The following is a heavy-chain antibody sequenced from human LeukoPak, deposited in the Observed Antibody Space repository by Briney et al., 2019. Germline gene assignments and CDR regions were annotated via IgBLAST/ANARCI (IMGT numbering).Heavy chain of an antibody. CDR2: ISYDGSNK. CDR1: GFTFSSYA. J-gene: IGHJ4*02. D-gene: IGHD3-9*01. V-gene: IGHV3-30*04. Sequence: GGSLRLSCAASGFTFSSYAMHWVRQAPGKGLEWVAVISYDGSNKYYADSVKGRFTISRDNSKDTLYLQMNSLRAEDTAVYYCARDLFRYFDWLQPVDYCGQGTLVTVSS. CDR3: ARDLFRYFDWLQPVDY.